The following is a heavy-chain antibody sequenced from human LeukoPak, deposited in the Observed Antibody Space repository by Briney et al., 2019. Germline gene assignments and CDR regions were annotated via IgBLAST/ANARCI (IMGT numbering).Heavy chain of an antibody. CDR2: IYHSGST. CDR3: ARVWMTTVTTGWFDP. Sequence: PSQTLSLTCAVSGGSISSGGYSWSWIRQPPGKGLEWIGYIYHSGSTYYNPSLESRVTISVDRSKNQFSLKLSSVTAADTAVYYCARVWMTTVTTGWFDPWGQGTLVTVSS. D-gene: IGHD4-17*01. CDR1: GGSISSGGYS. V-gene: IGHV4-30-2*01. J-gene: IGHJ5*02.